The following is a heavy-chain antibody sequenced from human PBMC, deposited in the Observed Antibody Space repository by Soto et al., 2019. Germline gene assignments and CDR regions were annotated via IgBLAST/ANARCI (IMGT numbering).Heavy chain of an antibody. J-gene: IGHJ4*02. CDR1: GFTFTDHY. CDR3: SRLEGG. D-gene: IGHD3-3*01. V-gene: IGHV3-72*01. Sequence: EEQLVESGGGLVQPGGSLTLSCAASGFTFTDHYMEWVRQAPGKGLEWVARNRNKAKSYTTDYAASVKGRFTISRDLSKNSLYLQMNSLKTEDTAVYYCSRLEGGWGQGTLVTVSS. CDR2: NRNKAKSYTT.